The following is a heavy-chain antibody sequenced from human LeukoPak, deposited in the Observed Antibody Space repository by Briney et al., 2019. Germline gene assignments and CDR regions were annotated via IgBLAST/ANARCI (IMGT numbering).Heavy chain of an antibody. D-gene: IGHD4/OR15-4a*01. Sequence: GGSLRLSCAAFGFTFSDHYMDWVRQAPGKGLEWVGRTRNKANSYTTEYAASVKGRFTISRDDSENSVSLQMNSLKIEDTAVYYCTRTFGTMVADYWGQGTLVTVSS. J-gene: IGHJ4*02. CDR1: GFTFSDHY. CDR3: TRTFGTMVADY. CDR2: TRNKANSYTT. V-gene: IGHV3-72*01.